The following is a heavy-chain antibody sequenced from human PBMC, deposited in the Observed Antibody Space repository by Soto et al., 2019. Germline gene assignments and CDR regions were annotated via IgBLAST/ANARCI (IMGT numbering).Heavy chain of an antibody. CDR3: ARWGGPAELLRYYYYGMDV. D-gene: IGHD1-26*01. J-gene: IGHJ6*02. CDR1: GGSVSSGSYY. V-gene: IGHV4-61*01. CDR2: IYYSGST. Sequence: LSLTCTVSGGSVSSGSYYWSWIRQPPGKGLEWIGYIYYSGSTNYNPSLKSRVTISVDTSKNQFSLKLSSVTAADTAVYYCARWGGPAELLRYYYYGMDVWGQGTTVTVSS.